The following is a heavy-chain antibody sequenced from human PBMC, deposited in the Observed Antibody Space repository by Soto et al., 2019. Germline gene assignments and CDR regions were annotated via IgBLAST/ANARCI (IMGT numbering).Heavy chain of an antibody. V-gene: IGHV1-69*06. CDR1: GGTFSSYA. CDR3: ATGESPQRELRGGAFDI. CDR2: IIPIFGTA. J-gene: IGHJ3*02. D-gene: IGHD1-7*01. Sequence: QVQLVQSGAEVKKPGSSVKVSCKASGGTFSSYAISWVRQAPGQGLEWMGGIIPIFGTANYAQKFQGRVTITADKSTSTAYMELSSLRSEDTAVYYCATGESPQRELRGGAFDIWGQGTMVTVSS.